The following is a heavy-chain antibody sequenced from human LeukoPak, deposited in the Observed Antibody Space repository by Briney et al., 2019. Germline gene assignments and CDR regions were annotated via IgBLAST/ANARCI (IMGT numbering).Heavy chain of an antibody. J-gene: IGHJ3*01. CDR2: INGLGSHI. V-gene: IGHV3-21*01. CDR1: GFGFPAFT. Sequence: GGSLRLSCAASGFGFPAFTMNWVRQAPGKGLEWVSSINGLGSHIFYADSVKGRFTISRDNTKNLLYLDKNSLRADDTAVYHCTRELLWTGLSPITESWRWGPGTMVSVSS. CDR3: TRELLWTGLSPITESWR. D-gene: IGHD2-15*01.